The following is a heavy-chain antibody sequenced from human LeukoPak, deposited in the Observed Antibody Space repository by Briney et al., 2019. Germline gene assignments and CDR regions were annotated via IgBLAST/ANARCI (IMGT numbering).Heavy chain of an antibody. D-gene: IGHD4-17*01. Sequence: PSETLSLTCAVYGGSFSGYYWSWIRQPPGKGLEWIGEINHSGSTNYNPSLKSRVTISVDTSKNQFSLKLSSVTAADTAVYYCARSGDYGDYGFWYFDLWGRGTLVTVSS. CDR3: ARSGDYGDYGFWYFDL. V-gene: IGHV4-34*01. J-gene: IGHJ2*01. CDR2: INHSGST. CDR1: GGSFSGYY.